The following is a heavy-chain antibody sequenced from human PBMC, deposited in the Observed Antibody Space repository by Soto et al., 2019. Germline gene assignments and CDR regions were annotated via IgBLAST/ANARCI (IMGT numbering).Heavy chain of an antibody. Sequence: GGSLRLSCAAPGFTFINAWMTWVRQVPGKGLQWVGRIKTKSDGGTADYAALVKDRFIISRDDSKNTLYLQMSSLKTEDTAVYFCTTEGFTTFGTTIGFFDYWGQGTLVTVSS. J-gene: IGHJ4*02. CDR3: TTEGFTTFGTTIGFFDY. V-gene: IGHV3-15*01. CDR2: IKTKSDGGTA. D-gene: IGHD3-3*01. CDR1: GFTFINAW.